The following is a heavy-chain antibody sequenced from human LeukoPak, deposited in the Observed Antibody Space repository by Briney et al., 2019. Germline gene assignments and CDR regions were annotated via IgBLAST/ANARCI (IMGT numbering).Heavy chain of an antibody. CDR2: ISAYNGNT. J-gene: IGHJ4*02. Sequence: ASVKVSCKASGYTFTSYGISWVRQAPGQGLEWMGWISAYNGNTNYAQKLQGRVTMTTDTSTSTAYMELRSLRSDDTAVYYCARDLIAAAGTPGGHYWGQGTLVTVSS. V-gene: IGHV1-18*04. CDR1: GYTFTSYG. D-gene: IGHD6-13*01. CDR3: ARDLIAAAGTPGGHY.